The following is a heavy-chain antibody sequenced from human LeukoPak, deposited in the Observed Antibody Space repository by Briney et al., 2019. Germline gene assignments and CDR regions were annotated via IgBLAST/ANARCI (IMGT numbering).Heavy chain of an antibody. V-gene: IGHV1-2*02. D-gene: IGHD3-22*01. Sequence: GASVKVSCKASGYTFTGYYMHWVRQAPGQGLEWMGWINPNSGGTNYAQKFQGRVTMTRDTSISTAYMELSRLRSDDTAVYYCARGEYYDSSGSHDAFDIWGQGTMVTVSS. CDR1: GYTFTGYY. CDR2: INPNSGGT. J-gene: IGHJ3*02. CDR3: ARGEYYDSSGSHDAFDI.